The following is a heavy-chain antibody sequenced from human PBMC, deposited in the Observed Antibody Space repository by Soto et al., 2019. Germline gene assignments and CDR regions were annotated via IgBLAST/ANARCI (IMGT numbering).Heavy chain of an antibody. D-gene: IGHD4-17*01. CDR1: GGSISGSISY. CDR2: IYSGGAT. J-gene: IGHJ1*01. V-gene: IGHV4-39*01. Sequence: QLQRQESGPRLVKPSETLSLTCTVSGGSISGSISYWGWIRQPPEKGLEWIGSIYSGGATSYSPSMKTRVNLSVDTSKNQFSLNLTSATAADTAVDFCAGHAPYGDIQCDLWGQGALVTVSS. CDR3: AGHAPYGDIQCDL.